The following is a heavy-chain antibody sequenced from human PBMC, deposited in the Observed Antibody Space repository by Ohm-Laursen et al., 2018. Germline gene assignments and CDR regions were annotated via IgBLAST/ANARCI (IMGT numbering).Heavy chain of an antibody. CDR1: GFTFSNYW. Sequence: SLRLSCAASGFTFSNYWMHWVRQAPGRGLVWVSRINGDGTITNYADSVKGRFTITRDNAKNTVNLEMSSLRAEDMAVYYCAKGSANLGDYWGQGALVTVSS. CDR2: INGDGTIT. CDR3: AKGSANLGDY. J-gene: IGHJ4*02. V-gene: IGHV3-74*01.